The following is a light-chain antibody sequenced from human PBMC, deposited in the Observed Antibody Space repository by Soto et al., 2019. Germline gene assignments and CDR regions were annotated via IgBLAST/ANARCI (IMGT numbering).Light chain of an antibody. J-gene: IGLJ2*01. CDR3: QSYDSSLSGQWV. V-gene: IGLV1-40*01. Sequence: QSVLTQPPSVSGAPGQRVTISCTGSSSNIGAGYDVHWYQQLPGTAPKLLIYGNSNRPSGVPDRFSGSKSGTSASLAITGLQAERAADYYCQSYDSSLSGQWVFGGGTKLTVL. CDR2: GNS. CDR1: SSNIGAGYD.